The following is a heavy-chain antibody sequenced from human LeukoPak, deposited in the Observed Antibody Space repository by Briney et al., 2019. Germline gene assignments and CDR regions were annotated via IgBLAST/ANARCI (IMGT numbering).Heavy chain of an antibody. J-gene: IGHJ4*02. D-gene: IGHD1-26*01. V-gene: IGHV3-23*01. CDR1: GFTFSSYA. CDR3: TTGAPRAYSGSYSNC. Sequence: PGGSLRLSCAASGFTFSSYAMNWVRQAPGKGLEWVSAASDSNAGTYYADSVKGRFTISRDDSKNTVYLQMNSLRAEDTAVYYCTTGAPRAYSGSYSNCWGQGTLVTVSS. CDR2: ASDSNAGT.